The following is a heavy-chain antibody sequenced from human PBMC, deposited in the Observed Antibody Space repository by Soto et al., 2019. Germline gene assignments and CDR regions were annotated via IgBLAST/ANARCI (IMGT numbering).Heavy chain of an antibody. CDR1: GFTFSSYG. Sequence: QVQLVESGGGVVQPGRSLRLSCAASGFTFSSYGMHWVRQAPGKGLGWVAVISYDGSNKYYADSVKGRFTISRDNSKNTLDLEMNSLRAEDTAVYYCAKVAGNYGDYAFDSWGQGTLVNVSS. CDR3: AKVAGNYGDYAFDS. CDR2: ISYDGSNK. J-gene: IGHJ4*02. D-gene: IGHD4-17*01. V-gene: IGHV3-30*18.